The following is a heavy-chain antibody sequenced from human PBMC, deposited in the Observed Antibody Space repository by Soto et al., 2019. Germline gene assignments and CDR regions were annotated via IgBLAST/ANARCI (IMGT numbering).Heavy chain of an antibody. D-gene: IGHD3-10*01. Sequence: EASVKVSCKASGYTFTSYAMHWVRQAPGQRLEWMGWINAGNGNTKYSQKFQGRVTITADESTSTAYMELSSLRSEDTAVYYCARDFGELLKDYYYYGMDVWGQGTTVTVSS. CDR1: GYTFTSYA. CDR3: ARDFGELLKDYYYYGMDV. J-gene: IGHJ6*02. V-gene: IGHV1-3*01. CDR2: INAGNGNT.